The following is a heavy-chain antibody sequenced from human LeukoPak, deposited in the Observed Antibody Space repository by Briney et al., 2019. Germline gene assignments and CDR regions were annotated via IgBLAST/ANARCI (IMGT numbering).Heavy chain of an antibody. D-gene: IGHD3-10*01. J-gene: IGHJ4*02. CDR1: GYAFTDYY. CDR3: ARGGVRFRELLPDY. CDR2: INPNSGGT. Sequence: ASVKVSCKASGYAFTDYYMHWVRQAPGQGLECMGWINPNSGGTNYAQKFQGRVTMTRDTSISTAYMNLSRLRSDDTAVYYCARGGVRFRELLPDYWGQGTLVTVSS. V-gene: IGHV1-2*02.